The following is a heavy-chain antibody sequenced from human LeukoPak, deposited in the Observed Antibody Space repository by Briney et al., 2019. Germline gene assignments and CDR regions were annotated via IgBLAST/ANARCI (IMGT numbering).Heavy chain of an antibody. CDR1: GYTFTSYD. CDR3: ALKTTVEAAAADAFDI. V-gene: IGHV1-8*01. Sequence: ASVKVSCKASGYTFTSYDINWVRQATGQGREWMGWMNPNRGNTGYAHKFQGRGTMTRNTSISTAYMELNSLRSEDTAVYYCALKTTVEAAAADAFDIWGQGTMVTVSS. CDR2: MNPNRGNT. J-gene: IGHJ3*02. D-gene: IGHD6-13*01.